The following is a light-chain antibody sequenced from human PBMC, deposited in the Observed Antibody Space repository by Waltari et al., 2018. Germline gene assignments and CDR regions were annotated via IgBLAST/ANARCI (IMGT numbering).Light chain of an antibody. V-gene: IGKV3-20*01. CDR1: QSVSRA. J-gene: IGKJ1*01. CDR3: QHYVRLPAT. Sequence: GERATLSCRASQSVSRALAWYQQKPGQAPRLLIYGASSRATGIPDRFSGSGSGTDFSLIISRLEPEDFAVYYCQHYVRLPATFGQGTKVEIK. CDR2: GAS.